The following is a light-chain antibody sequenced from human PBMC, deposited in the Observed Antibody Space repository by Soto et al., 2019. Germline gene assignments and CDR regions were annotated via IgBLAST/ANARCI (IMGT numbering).Light chain of an antibody. J-gene: IGKJ1*01. V-gene: IGKV1-39*01. Sequence: DIQMTQSPSSLSASVGDRVTITCRASQSITIYLNWYQQQPGKAPRLLIYGASTLQTGVPSRFSGSGSGTDFALTISSLQPEDFATYYCQQSYSTPQTFGQGTKVDIK. CDR3: QQSYSTPQT. CDR1: QSITIY. CDR2: GAS.